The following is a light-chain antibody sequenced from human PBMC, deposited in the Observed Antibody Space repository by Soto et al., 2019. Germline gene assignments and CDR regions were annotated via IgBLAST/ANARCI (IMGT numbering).Light chain of an antibody. Sequence: EMVLTQSPATLSLSPGERATLSCRASPSVTNYLAWYQQKPGQPPRLXIHGASTRATGVPARFSGSGSGTEFTLTISSLQSEEFAVYYCQQCNTWPRTVGQGAKVDVK. CDR1: PSVTNY. J-gene: IGKJ1*01. CDR3: QQCNTWPRT. V-gene: IGKV3-15*01. CDR2: GAS.